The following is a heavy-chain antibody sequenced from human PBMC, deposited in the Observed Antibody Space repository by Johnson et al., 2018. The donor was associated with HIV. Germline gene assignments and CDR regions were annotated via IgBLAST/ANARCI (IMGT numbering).Heavy chain of an antibody. D-gene: IGHD3-16*01. J-gene: IGHJ3*02. V-gene: IGHV3-30*02. CDR1: GFTFSSFG. Sequence: QVQLVESGGGVVQPGGSLRLSCAASGFTFSSFGMHWVRQAPGKGLEWVAFIRYDGSNGGSTYYANSVKGRFTISRDNSKNTLYLQMGSLRVEDMAVYYCARELGGIWGQGTMVTVSS. CDR3: ARELGGI. CDR2: IRYDGSNGGST.